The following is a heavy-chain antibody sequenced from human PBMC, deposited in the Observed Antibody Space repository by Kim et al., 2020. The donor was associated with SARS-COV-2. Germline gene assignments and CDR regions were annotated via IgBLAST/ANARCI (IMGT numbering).Heavy chain of an antibody. CDR3: ARERGPIDY. V-gene: IGHV4-34*01. J-gene: IGHJ4*02. CDR2: GST. Sequence: GSTNSNPSLKSRVTISVDTSKNQFSLKLSSVTAADTAVYYCARERGPIDYWGQGTLVTVSS.